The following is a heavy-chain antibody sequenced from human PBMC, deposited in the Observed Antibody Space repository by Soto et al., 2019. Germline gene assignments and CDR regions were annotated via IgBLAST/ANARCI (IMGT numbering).Heavy chain of an antibody. J-gene: IGHJ6*02. CDR3: ARWPDGYYYYGMDV. CDR2: MNPNSGNT. Sequence: QVQLVQSGAEVKKPGASVKVSCKASGYTFTSYDINWVRQATGQGLEWMGWMNPNSGNTGYAQKFXGXVPXTRNTSISTAYMELSSLRSEDTGVYYCARWPDGYYYYGMDVWGQGTTVTVSS. V-gene: IGHV1-8*01. CDR1: GYTFTSYD.